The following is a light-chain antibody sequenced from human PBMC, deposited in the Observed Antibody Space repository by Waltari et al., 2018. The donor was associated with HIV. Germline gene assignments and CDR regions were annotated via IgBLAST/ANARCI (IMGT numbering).Light chain of an antibody. CDR1: NSNIGSNT. V-gene: IGLV1-44*01. CDR2: SNN. Sequence: QSVLTQPPSASGTPGQRVTISCSGSNSNIGSNTVNWYQQFPGTAPKRLIYSNNQRPSGGPDRFSGSKSGTSASLAISGLQSEDEADYYCAAWDDSRNAHVVFGGGTKLTVL. J-gene: IGLJ2*01. CDR3: AAWDDSRNAHVV.